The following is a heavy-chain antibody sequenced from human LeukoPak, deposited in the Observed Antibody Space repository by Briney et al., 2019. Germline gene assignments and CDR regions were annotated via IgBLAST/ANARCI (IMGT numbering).Heavy chain of an antibody. V-gene: IGHV4-59*12. Sequence: SETLSLTCTVSGGSISSYYWSWIRQPPGKGLEWIGNIFYTGTTKYNPSLKSRVTISVDTSKNQFSLKLSSVTAADTAVYYCARGRMVPATYYYGSGNYYFDYWGQGTLVTVSS. CDR2: IFYTGTT. CDR1: GGSISSYY. J-gene: IGHJ4*02. D-gene: IGHD3-10*01. CDR3: ARGRMVPATYYYGSGNYYFDY.